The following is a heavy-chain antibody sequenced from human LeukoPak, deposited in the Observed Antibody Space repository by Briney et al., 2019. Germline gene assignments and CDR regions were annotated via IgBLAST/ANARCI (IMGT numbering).Heavy chain of an antibody. J-gene: IGHJ4*02. D-gene: IGHD4-23*01. Sequence: GSLRLSCAASGFTFSSYGMHWVRQAPGKGLEWVAVISYDGSNKYYTDSVKGRFTISRDNSKNTLYLQMNSLRAEDTAVYYCARDSDYGGNSELGYWGQGTLVTVSS. V-gene: IGHV3-30*19. CDR2: ISYDGSNK. CDR3: ARDSDYGGNSELGY. CDR1: GFTFSSYG.